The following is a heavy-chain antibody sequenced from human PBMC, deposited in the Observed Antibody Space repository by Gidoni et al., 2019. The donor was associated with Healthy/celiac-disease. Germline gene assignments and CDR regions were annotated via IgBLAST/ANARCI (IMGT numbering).Heavy chain of an antibody. CDR1: GFTFRSYR. J-gene: IGHJ5*02. CDR2: ISSSSSYI. V-gene: IGHV3-21*01. Sequence: EVQLVESGGGLVKPGGSLSLSCAASGFTFRSYRMNWVRQAPGKGPEWVSSISSSSSYIYYADSVKGRFTISRDNAKNSLYLQMNSLRAEDTAVYYCASTPYDFWSGYSNWFDPWGQGTLVTVSS. CDR3: ASTPYDFWSGYSNWFDP. D-gene: IGHD3-3*01.